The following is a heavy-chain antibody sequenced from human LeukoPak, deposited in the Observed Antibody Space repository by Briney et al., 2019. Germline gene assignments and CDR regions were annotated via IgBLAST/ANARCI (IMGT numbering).Heavy chain of an antibody. CDR1: GFTFSNYW. Sequence: GGSLRLSCAASGFTFSNYWMSWVRQAPGQGLEWVGNIKQDGSEKYYVDSVKGRFTISRDNAKNSQYLQMNSLRAEDTAVYYCVRGAGGSSWGQGTLVTVSS. D-gene: IGHD6-13*01. CDR3: VRGAGGSS. CDR2: IKQDGSEK. J-gene: IGHJ4*02. V-gene: IGHV3-7*02.